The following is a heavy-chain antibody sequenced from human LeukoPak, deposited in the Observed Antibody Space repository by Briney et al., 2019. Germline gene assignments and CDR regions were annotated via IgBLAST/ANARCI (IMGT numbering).Heavy chain of an antibody. D-gene: IGHD6-13*01. V-gene: IGHV1-2*02. CDR3: ARGMYSSSWLAHYYYYYMDV. CDR2: INPNSGGT. J-gene: IGHJ6*03. Sequence: GASVKVSCKASGYTFTSYAMNWVRQAPGQGLEWMGWINPNSGGTNYAQKFQGRVTMTRDTSISTAYMELSRLRSDDTAVYYCARGMYSSSWLAHYYYYYMDVWGKGTTVTVSS. CDR1: GYTFTSYA.